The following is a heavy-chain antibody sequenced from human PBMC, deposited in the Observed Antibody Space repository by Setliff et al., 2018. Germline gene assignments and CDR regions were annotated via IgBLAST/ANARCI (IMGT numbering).Heavy chain of an antibody. CDR2: IGVYTGKT. V-gene: IGHV1-18*01. CDR3: SRLVRYCTTTTCQRLSGGEY. J-gene: IGHJ4*02. CDR1: GYKFADYG. D-gene: IGHD2-2*01. Sequence: GASVKVSCKASGYKFADYGITWVRQAPGQGLEWMGWIGVYTGKTYYAHKFQDRVTMTTDTSTGTAYLELRSLRSDDTAVYYCSRLVRYCTTTTCQRLSGGEYWGQGTLVTV.